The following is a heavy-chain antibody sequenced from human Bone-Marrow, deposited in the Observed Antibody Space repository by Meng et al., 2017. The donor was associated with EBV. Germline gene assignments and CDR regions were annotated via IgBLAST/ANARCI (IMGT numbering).Heavy chain of an antibody. CDR3: AKSSSSTPGVVDS. CDR1: GASVSGGTFH. D-gene: IGHD6-6*01. J-gene: IGHJ4*02. CDR2: IYDGGTT. V-gene: IGHV4-61*01. Sequence: QVQLPESGPGRVKPSGTLSLTCTVSGASVSGGTFHWSWIRQPPGKELEWIGYIYDGGTTIYNPSLKSRVTIFLDTSRNQFSLGLRSVTTADTAVYYCAKSSSSTPGVVDSWGQGTLVTVSS.